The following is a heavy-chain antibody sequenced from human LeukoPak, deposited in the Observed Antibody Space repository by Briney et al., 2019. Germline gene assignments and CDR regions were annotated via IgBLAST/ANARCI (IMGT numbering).Heavy chain of an antibody. CDR1: GGSITSSSYY. V-gene: IGHV4-39*01. D-gene: IGHD4-11*01. CDR2: IFYTGGT. CDR3: ARVLTRDYSVYFDS. Sequence: SETLSLTCSVSGGSITSSSYYWGWIRQPPETGLEWIGSIFYTGGTNYSPSLKSRVTMSVDTFKNQFSLKLSSVTAADTAVYYCARVLTRDYSVYFDSWGQGTLVTVSS. J-gene: IGHJ4*02.